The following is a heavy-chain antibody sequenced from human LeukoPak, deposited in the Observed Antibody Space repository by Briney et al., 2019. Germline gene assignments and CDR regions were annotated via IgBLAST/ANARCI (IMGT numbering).Heavy chain of an antibody. J-gene: IGHJ5*02. V-gene: IGHV1-69*05. CDR2: IIPIFGTA. CDR3: ARTEPVGYSSSWFGFDP. CDR1: GGTFSSYA. Sequence: SVKVSCKASGGTFSSYAISWVRQAPGQGLEWMGGIIPIFGTANYAQKFQGRVTITTDESTSTAYMELSSLRSEDTAVYYCARTEPVGYSSSWFGFDPWGQGTLVTVSS. D-gene: IGHD6-13*01.